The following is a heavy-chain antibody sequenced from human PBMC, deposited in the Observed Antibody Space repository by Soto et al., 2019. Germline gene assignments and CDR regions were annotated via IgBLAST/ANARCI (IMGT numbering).Heavy chain of an antibody. J-gene: IGHJ2*01. D-gene: IGHD3-10*01. CDR1: GYTLTELS. CDR3: ATDPHYSGSGRQNWYFDL. CDR2: FDPEDGET. V-gene: IGHV1-24*01. Sequence: QVQLVQSGAEVKKPGASVKVSCKVSGYTLTELSMHWVRQAPGKGLEWMGGFDPEDGETIYAQKFQGRVTMTEDTSTDTAYMELSSLRSEDTAVYYCATDPHYSGSGRQNWYFDLWGRGTLVTVSS.